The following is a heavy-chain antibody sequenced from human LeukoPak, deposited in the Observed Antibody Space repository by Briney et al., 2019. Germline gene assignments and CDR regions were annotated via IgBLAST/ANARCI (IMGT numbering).Heavy chain of an antibody. CDR2: INPNSGGT. CDR3: ARGRRQLVRRSDWFDP. D-gene: IGHD6-13*01. V-gene: IGHV1-2*02. Sequence: ASVKVSCKASGYTFTGYYMHSVRQAPGQGLEWMGWINPNSGGTNYAQKFQGRVTMTTDTSISTAYMELSRLRSDDRAVYYCARGRRQLVRRSDWFDPWGQGTLVTVSS. CDR1: GYTFTGYY. J-gene: IGHJ5*02.